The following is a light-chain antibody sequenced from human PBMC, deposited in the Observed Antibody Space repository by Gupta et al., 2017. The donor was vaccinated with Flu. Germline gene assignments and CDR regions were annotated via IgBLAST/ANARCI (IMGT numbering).Light chain of an antibody. CDR3: QQYHSYPQT. V-gene: IGKV1-5*03. CDR2: KAS. Sequence: DIQMTQPPSTLSASVRDTVNITFRASQTIIILLAWYQQKPGKAPKHLIYKASSLESGVPSRFSGSGSGTEFTLTISSLQPDDFANYYCQQYHSYPQTFGKGTRVEIK. J-gene: IGKJ1*01. CDR1: QTIIIL.